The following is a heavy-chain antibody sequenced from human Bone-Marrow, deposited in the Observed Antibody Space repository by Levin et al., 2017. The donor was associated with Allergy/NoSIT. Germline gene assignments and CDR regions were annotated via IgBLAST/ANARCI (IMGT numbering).Heavy chain of an antibody. Sequence: WASVKVSCKAFRYTFSSYGVTWVRQAPGQGLEWMGWISAYNGDTTYAQKFQGRITTMADTSTSTAYMDLRSLTSDDTAVYYCARAGGAQWERLPLDLWGQGTLITVSS. J-gene: IGHJ4*02. D-gene: IGHD1-26*01. CDR3: ARAGGAQWERLPLDL. V-gene: IGHV1-18*01. CDR2: ISAYNGDT. CDR1: RYTFSSYG.